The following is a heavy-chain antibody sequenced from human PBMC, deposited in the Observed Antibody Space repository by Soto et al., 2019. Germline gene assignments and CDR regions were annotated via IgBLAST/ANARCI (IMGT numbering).Heavy chain of an antibody. CDR1: GFTFRSYA. J-gene: IGHJ6*02. CDR2: ISSGLST. D-gene: IGHD2-2*01. Sequence: GGSLRLSCTASGFTFRSYAMSWVRQAPGKGLEWVSGISSGLSTYHADSVKGRFTISRDNANNIVHLQMNSLRAEDSAVYYCAKELSRDIVVLPAALYGMDVWGQGATVTVSS. CDR3: AKELSRDIVVLPAALYGMDV. V-gene: IGHV3-23*01.